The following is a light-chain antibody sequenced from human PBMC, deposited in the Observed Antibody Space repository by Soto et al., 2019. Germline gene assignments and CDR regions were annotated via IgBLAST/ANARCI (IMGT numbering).Light chain of an antibody. CDR3: SSYTSDFRRV. CDR2: EVN. J-gene: IGLJ1*01. Sequence: QSALTQPASVSGSPAQSITVSCTGTSSDVGAYKYVSWYQQHPGKAPKLMIYEVNNRPSGVSNRFSGSKSGNTASLTISGLQAEDEADYYCSSYTSDFRRVFGTGTQVTVL. CDR1: SSDVGAYKY. V-gene: IGLV2-14*01.